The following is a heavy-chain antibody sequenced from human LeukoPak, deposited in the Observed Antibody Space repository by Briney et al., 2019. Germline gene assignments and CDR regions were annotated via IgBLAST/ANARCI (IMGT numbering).Heavy chain of an antibody. CDR1: GGSITQNNY. J-gene: IGHJ4*02. CDR2: VNLQGST. V-gene: IGHV4-4*02. Sequence: SGTLSLTCGVSGGSITQNNYWTWVRQPPGKGLEWIGEVNLQGSTNYNPSLMGRVAISVDKSENHVSLQLTSVTAADTAVYYCAREGGPYRPLDYSGQGTLVTVSS. CDR3: AREGGPYRPLDY.